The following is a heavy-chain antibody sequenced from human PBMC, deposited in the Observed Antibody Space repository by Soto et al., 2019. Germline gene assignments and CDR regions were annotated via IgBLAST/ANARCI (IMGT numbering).Heavy chain of an antibody. CDR3: ARSEPMCSGGSCYSGYYYGMDV. Sequence: ASVKVSCKASGYTFTSYAMHWVRQAPGQRLEWMGWINAGNGNTKYSQKFQGRVTITRDTSASTAYMELSSLRSEDTAVYYCARSEPMCSGGSCYSGYYYGMDVWGQGTTVTAP. D-gene: IGHD2-15*01. J-gene: IGHJ6*02. V-gene: IGHV1-3*01. CDR2: INAGNGNT. CDR1: GYTFTSYA.